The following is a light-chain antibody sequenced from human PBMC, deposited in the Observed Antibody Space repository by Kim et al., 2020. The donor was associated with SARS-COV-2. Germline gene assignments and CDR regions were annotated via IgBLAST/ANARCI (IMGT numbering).Light chain of an antibody. V-gene: IGLV6-57*03. Sequence: GKTVTISCTRSSGSIDDNYVQWYQQRPGGVPTIVIYEDDQRPSGVSDRFSGSIDNSSNSASLTISGLKTEDEADYYGQSYNRTNVVFGGGTQLTVL. CDR1: SGSIDDNY. CDR2: EDD. J-gene: IGLJ2*01. CDR3: QSYNRTNVV.